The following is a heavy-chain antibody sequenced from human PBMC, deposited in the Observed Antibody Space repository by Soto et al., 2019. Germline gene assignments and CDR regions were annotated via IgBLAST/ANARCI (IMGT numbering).Heavy chain of an antibody. Sequence: QDQLVQSGAEVKKPGASVTVSCKASGYSFTNYGITWVRQAPGQGLEWLGWNSAFNGNTHYAQKVQGRVTMTTDASTSTAYMGLRSLRSDATAVYYCARDRGVAPPVAGNTHYYYYMDVWGKGTTVTVSS. D-gene: IGHD6-19*01. J-gene: IGHJ6*03. CDR1: GYSFTNYG. CDR3: ARDRGVAPPVAGNTHYYYYMDV. CDR2: NSAFNGNT. V-gene: IGHV1-18*01.